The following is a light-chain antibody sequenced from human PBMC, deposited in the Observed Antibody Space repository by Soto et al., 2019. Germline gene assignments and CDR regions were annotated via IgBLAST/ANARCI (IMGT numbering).Light chain of an antibody. V-gene: IGKV1-5*03. J-gene: IGKJ1*01. CDR1: QSISAW. Sequence: DIQMTQSPSTLSASVGDRVTITCRASQSISAWLAWYQQKPGKAPKLLIYKASSLESGVPSRFSGSGSGTDFTLTISSLQPDVFATYYCQQYNNYGSWTFGQGTKVEIK. CDR2: KAS. CDR3: QQYNNYGSWT.